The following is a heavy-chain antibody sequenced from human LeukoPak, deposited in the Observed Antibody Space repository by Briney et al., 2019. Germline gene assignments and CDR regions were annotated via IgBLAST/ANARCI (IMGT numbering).Heavy chain of an antibody. J-gene: IGHJ4*02. CDR3: ARDPGYRFRPLYYFDY. Sequence: PGGSLRLSCAASGFTVSSNYMNWVRQAPGKGLEWVSVIYGGGNIYYADSVKGRFTISSDNSKNTLYLQMNSLRAEDAAVYYCARDPGYRFRPLYYFDYWGQGTLVTVSS. CDR1: GFTVSSNY. D-gene: IGHD6-13*01. CDR2: IYGGGNI. V-gene: IGHV3-53*01.